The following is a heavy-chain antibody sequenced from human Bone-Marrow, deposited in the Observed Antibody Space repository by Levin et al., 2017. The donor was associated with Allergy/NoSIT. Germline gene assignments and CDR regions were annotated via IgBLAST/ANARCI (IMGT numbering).Heavy chain of an antibody. J-gene: IGHJ4*02. CDR3: AHRREYDSAGYYYA. CDR2: IHWNDER. D-gene: IGHD3-22*01. V-gene: IGHV2-5*01. CDR1: SLTTSGAG. Sequence: SLTTSGAGVGWIRPPPGEALEWLALIHWNDERRYSPSLKRRLTITKDTSRNQVVLTLTNLDPVDSGTYYCAHRREYDSAGYYYAWGQGILVTVSS.